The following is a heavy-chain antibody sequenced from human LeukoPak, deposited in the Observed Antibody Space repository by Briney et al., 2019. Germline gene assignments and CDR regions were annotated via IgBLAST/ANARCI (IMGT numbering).Heavy chain of an antibody. D-gene: IGHD4-17*01. CDR3: ARAPGLYGESDY. V-gene: IGHV3-7*01. Sequence: GGSLRLSCAAFGFTFSSYWMSWVRQAPGKGLEWVANIKQDGSEKYYVDSVKGRFTISRDNAKNSLYLQMNSLRAEDTAVYYCARAPGLYGESDYWGQGTLVTVSS. CDR2: IKQDGSEK. CDR1: GFTFSSYW. J-gene: IGHJ4*02.